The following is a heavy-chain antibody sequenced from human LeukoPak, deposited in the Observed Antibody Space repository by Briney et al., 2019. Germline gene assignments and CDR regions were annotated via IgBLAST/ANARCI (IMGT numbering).Heavy chain of an antibody. D-gene: IGHD3-10*01. CDR2: ISWNSGSI. CDR3: ARDQYGSTDY. CDR1: GFTFDDYA. Sequence: PGRSLRLSCAASGFTFDDYAMHWVRQAPGKGLEWVSGISWNSGSIGYADSVKGRFTISRDNAKNSLYLQMNSLRAEDTAVYYCARDQYGSTDYWGQGTLVTVSS. J-gene: IGHJ4*02. V-gene: IGHV3-9*01.